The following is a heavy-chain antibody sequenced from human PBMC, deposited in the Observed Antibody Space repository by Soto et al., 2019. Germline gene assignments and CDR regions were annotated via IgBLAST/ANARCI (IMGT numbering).Heavy chain of an antibody. CDR1: GYTFTRYD. CDR3: ARPQGGEDY. Sequence: GASVKGSCRAYGYTFTRYDIKWVRQATGQGLEWMGWMNPNSGNTGYAQKFQGRVTMTRNTSISTAYMELSSLRSEDTAVYYCARPQGGEDYWGQGTLVTVSS. V-gene: IGHV1-8*01. CDR2: MNPNSGNT. J-gene: IGHJ4*02. D-gene: IGHD1-26*01.